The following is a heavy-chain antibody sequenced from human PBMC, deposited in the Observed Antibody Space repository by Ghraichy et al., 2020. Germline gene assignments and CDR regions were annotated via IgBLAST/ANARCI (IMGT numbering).Heavy chain of an antibody. CDR3: ARAPGGVTANQPYFDY. CDR2: IYYSGST. V-gene: IGHV4-59*01. Sequence: SETLSLTCTVSGGSISSYYWSWIRQPPGKGLEWIGYIYYSGSTNYNPSIKSRVTISVDTSKNQFSLKLSSVTAADTAVYYCARAPGGVTANQPYFDYWGQGTLVTVSS. J-gene: IGHJ4*02. D-gene: IGHD2-21*02. CDR1: GGSISSYY.